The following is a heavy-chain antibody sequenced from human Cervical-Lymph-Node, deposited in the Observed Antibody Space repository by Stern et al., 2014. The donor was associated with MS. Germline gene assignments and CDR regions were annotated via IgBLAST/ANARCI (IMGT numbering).Heavy chain of an antibody. J-gene: IGHJ5*02. D-gene: IGHD1-26*01. V-gene: IGHV1-69*01. CDR3: ARGYSGNSESWFDP. CDR2: VIPIFGTA. Sequence: EQLVESGAEVKKPGSSVKVSCKSSGGTFSSYAISWVRQAPGQGLEWMGGVIPIFGTANYAQKFQGRVTITADESTSTAYMELSSLRSEDTAVYYCARGYSGNSESWFDPWGQGTLVTVSS. CDR1: GGTFSSYA.